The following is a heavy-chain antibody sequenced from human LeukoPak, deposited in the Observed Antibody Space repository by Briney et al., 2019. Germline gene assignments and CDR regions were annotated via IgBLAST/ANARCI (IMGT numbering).Heavy chain of an antibody. D-gene: IGHD5-12*01. V-gene: IGHV4-59*01. CDR3: AAYSGYELDWFDP. CDR1: GGSISSYY. CDR2: IYYSGST. J-gene: IGHJ5*02. Sequence: SETLSLNCTVSGGSISSYYWSWIRQPPGKGLEWIGYIYYSGSTNYNPSLKSRVTISVDTSKNQFSLKLSSVTAADTAVYYCAAYSGYELDWFDPWGQGTLVTVSS.